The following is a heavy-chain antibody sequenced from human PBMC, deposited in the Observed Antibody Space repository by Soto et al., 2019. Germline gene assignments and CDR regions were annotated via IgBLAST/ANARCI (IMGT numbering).Heavy chain of an antibody. CDR1: GFTFSSYD. V-gene: IGHV3-13*01. J-gene: IGHJ6*02. D-gene: IGHD6-13*01. CDR3: ARDCIAAAGTRGMEV. Sequence: GGSLRLSCAASGFTFSSYDMHWVRQATGKGLEWVSAIGTAGDTYYPGSVKGRFTISRENAKNSLYLQMNSLRAGDTAVYYCARDCIAAAGTRGMEVWCQGTTVTVSS. CDR2: IGTAGDT.